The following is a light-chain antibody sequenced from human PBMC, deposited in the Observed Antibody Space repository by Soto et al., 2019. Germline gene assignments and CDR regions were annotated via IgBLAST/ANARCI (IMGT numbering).Light chain of an antibody. Sequence: VLTQPPSASGSPGQSVTISCTGTSSDVGGYNYVSWYQQHPGKAPKLMIYEVSKRPSGVPDRFSGSKSGNTASLTVSGLQAEDEADYYCSSYAGSNNIFGTGTKVTVL. CDR3: SSYAGSNNI. J-gene: IGLJ1*01. CDR2: EVS. CDR1: SSDVGGYNY. V-gene: IGLV2-8*01.